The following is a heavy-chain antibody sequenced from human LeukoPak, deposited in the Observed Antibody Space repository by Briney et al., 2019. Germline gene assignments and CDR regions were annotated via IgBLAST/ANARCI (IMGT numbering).Heavy chain of an antibody. CDR2: ISYDGSNK. CDR3: ARASSIRDGHNIVDF. J-gene: IGHJ4*02. CDR1: GFTFSSYG. Sequence: AGGSLRLSCAASGFTFSSYGMHWVRQAPGKGLEWVAVISYDGSNKYYADSVEGRFTISRDNVKDTLYLQMNSLRAEDTAVYYCARASSIRDGHNIVDFWGQGTLVTVSS. V-gene: IGHV3-30*03. D-gene: IGHD5-24*01.